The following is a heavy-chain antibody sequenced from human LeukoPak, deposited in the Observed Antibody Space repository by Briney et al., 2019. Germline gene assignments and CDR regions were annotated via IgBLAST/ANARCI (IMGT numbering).Heavy chain of an antibody. V-gene: IGHV3-23*01. D-gene: IGHD3-16*01. J-gene: IGHJ1*01. Sequence: GGSLRLSCAASGFTFSSHGMNWVRQAPGKGLEWVSGISPSGGITYYTDSVKGRFAISRDNSKNTVSLQMNSLRGDDTAVYYCAKDDAWGRYKDWGQGTLVTVSS. CDR3: AKDDAWGRYKD. CDR2: ISPSGGIT. CDR1: GFTFSSHG.